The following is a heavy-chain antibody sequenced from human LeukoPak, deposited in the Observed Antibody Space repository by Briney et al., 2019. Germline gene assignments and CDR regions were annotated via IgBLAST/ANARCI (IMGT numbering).Heavy chain of an antibody. CDR3: ARHGSYDILTGYYTLDY. D-gene: IGHD3-9*01. CDR2: NYHSGST. V-gene: IGHV4-38-2*01. Sequence: PSETLSLTCAVSGYSISSGYYWGWIRQPPGKGLEWIGRNYHSGSTYYNPSLKSRVTISVDTSKNQFSLKLSSVTAADTAVYYCARHGSYDILTGYYTLDYWGQGTLVTVSS. J-gene: IGHJ4*02. CDR1: GYSISSGYY.